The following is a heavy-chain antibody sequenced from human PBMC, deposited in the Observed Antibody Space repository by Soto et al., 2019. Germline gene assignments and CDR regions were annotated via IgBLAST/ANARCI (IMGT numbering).Heavy chain of an antibody. CDR3: ARDSRYDSCGYYYWSFDL. Sequence: QVQLVQSGAEVKKPGASVKVSCKASGYTFTSYGISWVRQAPGQGLEWMGWISAYNGNTNYAQKLQGRVTMTTDTSTSTAYMERRSLRSDATAVYYCARDSRYDSCGYYYWSFDLWGRGTLVTVSS. CDR2: ISAYNGNT. J-gene: IGHJ2*01. V-gene: IGHV1-18*01. CDR1: GYTFTSYG. D-gene: IGHD3-22*01.